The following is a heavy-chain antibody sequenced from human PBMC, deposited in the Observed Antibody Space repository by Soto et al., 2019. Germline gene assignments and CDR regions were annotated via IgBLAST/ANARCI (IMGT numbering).Heavy chain of an antibody. CDR3: ARESPLYYDFWSGYRSYMDV. V-gene: IGHV1-18*01. J-gene: IGHJ6*03. Sequence: QVELVQSGAEVKKPGASVKVSCKASGYTFTSYGISWVRQAPGQGLEWMGWISAYNGNTNYAQKLQGRVTMTTDTATSTAYMELRSLRSDDTAVYYCARESPLYYDFWSGYRSYMDVWGKGTTVTVSS. CDR2: ISAYNGNT. CDR1: GYTFTSYG. D-gene: IGHD3-3*01.